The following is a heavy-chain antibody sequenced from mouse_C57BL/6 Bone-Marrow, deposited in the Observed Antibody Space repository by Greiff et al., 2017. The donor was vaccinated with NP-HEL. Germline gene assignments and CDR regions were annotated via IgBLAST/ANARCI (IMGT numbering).Heavy chain of an antibody. J-gene: IGHJ1*03. CDR3: ASRLYYGSSYGYFDV. CDR2: IDPNSGGT. D-gene: IGHD1-1*01. CDR1: GYTFTSYW. Sequence: QVHVKQPGAELVKPGASVKLSCKASGYTFTSYWMHWVKQRPGRGLEWIGRIDPNSGGTKYNEKFKSKATLTVDKPSSTAYMQLSSLTSEDSAVYYCASRLYYGSSYGYFDVWGTGTTVTVSS. V-gene: IGHV1-72*01.